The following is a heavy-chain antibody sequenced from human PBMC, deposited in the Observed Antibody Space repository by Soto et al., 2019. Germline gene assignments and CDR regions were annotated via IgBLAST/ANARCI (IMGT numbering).Heavy chain of an antibody. CDR2: IYYSGST. Sequence: QVQLQESGPGLVKPSETLSLTCTVSGGSISSYYWSWIRQPPGKGLEWIGYIYYSGSTNYHPSLKSRVTISVDTSQIQFSLRLSSVTAADTAVYYCASSYDDVFDYWGQGTLVTVSS. CDR1: GGSISSYY. CDR3: ASSYDDVFDY. J-gene: IGHJ4*02. D-gene: IGHD5-12*01. V-gene: IGHV4-59*08.